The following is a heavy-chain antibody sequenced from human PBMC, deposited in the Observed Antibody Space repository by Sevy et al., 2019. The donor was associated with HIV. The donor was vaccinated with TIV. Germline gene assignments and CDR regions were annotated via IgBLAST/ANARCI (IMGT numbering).Heavy chain of an antibody. V-gene: IGHV3-33*01. CDR1: GFTFSSYG. Sequence: GGSLRLSCAASGFTFSSYGMHWVRQAPGKGLEWVAVIWYDGSNKYYADSVKGRFTISRDNSKNTRYLQMNSLRAEDTAVYYCARDRPLGYCSGGSCYGWFDPWGQGTLVTVSS. J-gene: IGHJ5*02. CDR3: ARDRPLGYCSGGSCYGWFDP. CDR2: IWYDGSNK. D-gene: IGHD2-15*01.